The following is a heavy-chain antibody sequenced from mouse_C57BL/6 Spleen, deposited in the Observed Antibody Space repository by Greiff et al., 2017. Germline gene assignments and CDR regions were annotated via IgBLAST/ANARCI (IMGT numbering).Heavy chain of an antibody. CDR1: GYTFTSYW. D-gene: IGHD3-2*02. CDR2: INPSNGGT. CDR3: AGRSSGYVGNYYAMDY. V-gene: IGHV1-53*01. Sequence: QVQLQQPGTELVKPGASVKLSCKASGYTFTSYWMHWVKQRPGQGLEWIGNINPSNGGTNYNEKFKSKATLTVDKSSSTAYMQLSSLTSEESAVYYCAGRSSGYVGNYYAMDYWGQGTSVTVSS. J-gene: IGHJ4*01.